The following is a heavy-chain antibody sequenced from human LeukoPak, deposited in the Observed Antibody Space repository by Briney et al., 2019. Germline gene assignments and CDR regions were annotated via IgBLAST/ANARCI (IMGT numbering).Heavy chain of an antibody. D-gene: IGHD2-15*01. CDR3: ARKGLLGSGKPWFDP. Sequence: ASVKVSCKASGYTFTSYYMHWVRQAPGQGLEWMGIINPNSGNTASAQKFQGRVTMTTNTSISTAYMELTGLRSEDMAMYFCARKGLLGSGKPWFDPWGQGTLVTVSS. V-gene: IGHV1-8*02. J-gene: IGHJ5*02. CDR2: INPNSGNT. CDR1: GYTFTSYY.